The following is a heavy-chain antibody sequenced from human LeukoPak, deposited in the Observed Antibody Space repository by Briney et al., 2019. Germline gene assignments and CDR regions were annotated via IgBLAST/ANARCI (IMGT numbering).Heavy chain of an antibody. V-gene: IGHV3-23*01. CDR1: GFTFSSYY. D-gene: IGHD6-13*01. CDR2: IGGSGTGT. Sequence: PGGSLRFSCAASGFTFSSYYMSWVRQAPGAGLEWVPAIGGSGTGTYYADSVKGRFTISRDNSKNTLYLQMNSLRAEDTAVYYCVTDETGSSWYNWGQGTLVTVSS. J-gene: IGHJ4*02. CDR3: VTDETGSSWYN.